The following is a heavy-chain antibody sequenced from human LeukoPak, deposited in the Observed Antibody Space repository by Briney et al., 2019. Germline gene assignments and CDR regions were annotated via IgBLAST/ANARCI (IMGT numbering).Heavy chain of an antibody. J-gene: IGHJ3*02. D-gene: IGHD2-8*01. CDR3: ARASGVPHAFDI. CDR1: GGSFSGYY. CDR2: INHSGST. V-gene: IGHV4-34*01. Sequence: SETLSLTCAVYGGSFSGYYWSWIRQPPGKGLEWIGEINHSGSTNYNPSLKSRVTISVDTSKNQFSLKLSSVTAADTAVYYCARASGVPHAFDIWGQGTMVTVSS.